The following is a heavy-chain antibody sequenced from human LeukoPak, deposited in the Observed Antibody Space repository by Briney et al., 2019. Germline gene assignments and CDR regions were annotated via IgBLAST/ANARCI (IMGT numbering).Heavy chain of an antibody. CDR3: TSGGWVRASHDFDY. Sequence: ASVKVSCKSSGYTFPRYGASWVRLAPGQGLEWMGSIITYNGSTNFPRKFQGRVTMTADTSTSTVYMELRSLRSDDTAVYYCTSGGWVRASHDFDYWGQGTLVTVSS. V-gene: IGHV1-18*01. D-gene: IGHD6-19*01. CDR1: GYTFPRYG. J-gene: IGHJ4*02. CDR2: IITYNGST.